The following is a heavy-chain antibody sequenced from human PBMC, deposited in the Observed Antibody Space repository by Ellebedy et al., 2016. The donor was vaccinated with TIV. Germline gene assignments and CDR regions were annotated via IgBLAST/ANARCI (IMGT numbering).Heavy chain of an antibody. CDR3: VRARPYCGGDCYSFGN. CDR2: INSDGGTT. J-gene: IGHJ4*02. V-gene: IGHV3-74*01. CDR1: GFTFNTYS. D-gene: IGHD2-21*02. Sequence: GESLKISXAASGFTFNTYSMNWVRQAPGKGLVWVSRINSDGGTTNYADSVKGRFTISRDNAKNTLYLQMNSLRVEDTAVYYCVRARPYCGGDCYSFGNWGQGSLVTVSS.